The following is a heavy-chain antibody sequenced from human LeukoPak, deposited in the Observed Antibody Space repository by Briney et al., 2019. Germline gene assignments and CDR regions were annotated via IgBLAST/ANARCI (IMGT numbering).Heavy chain of an antibody. J-gene: IGHJ6*02. V-gene: IGHV3-7*03. D-gene: IGHD6-13*01. CDR1: GFTFSSYW. CDR2: IKRDGSEK. Sequence: PGGSLRLSCAASGFTFSSYWMSWVRQAPGKGLEWVANIKRDGSEKYYVDSVKGRFTISRDNAKNTLYLQMNSLRAEDTAVYYCARVSSSWYHGMDVWGQGTTVTVSS. CDR3: ARVSSSWYHGMDV.